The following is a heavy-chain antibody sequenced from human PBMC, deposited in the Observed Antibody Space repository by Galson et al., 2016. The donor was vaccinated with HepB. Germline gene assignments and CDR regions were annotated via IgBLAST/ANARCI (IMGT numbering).Heavy chain of an antibody. J-gene: IGHJ2*01. CDR3: ERGLVFVSNWYSDL. V-gene: IGHV5-51*01. D-gene: IGHD2-15*01. CDR2: IYAGDSDT. CDR1: GFSLRTYW. Sequence: QSGAAVKKPGESLTISCEGSGFSLRTYWIGWVRQKPGKGLEWMGTIYAGDSDTRHSTSFQGQVTIPVDKSIYTAYLQWCRLEASDTAMYYCERGLVFVSNWYSDLWGRGTLVTGSS.